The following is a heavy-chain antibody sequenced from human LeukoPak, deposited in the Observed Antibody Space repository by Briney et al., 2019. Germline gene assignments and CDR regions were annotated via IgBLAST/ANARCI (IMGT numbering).Heavy chain of an antibody. CDR2: INSDGSST. CDR1: GFTFSSYW. D-gene: IGHD4-17*01. J-gene: IGHJ3*02. V-gene: IGHV3-74*01. Sequence: PGGSLRLSCAASGFTFSSYWMHWVRQAPGKGLGWVSRINSDGSSTSYADSVKGRFTISRDNAKNTLYLQMNSLRAEDTAVYYCARDPGGYGDPLGAFDIWGQGTMVTVSS. CDR3: ARDPGGYGDPLGAFDI.